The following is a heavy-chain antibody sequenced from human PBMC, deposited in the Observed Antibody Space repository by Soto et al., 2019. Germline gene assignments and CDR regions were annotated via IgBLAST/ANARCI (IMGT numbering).Heavy chain of an antibody. D-gene: IGHD1-26*01. J-gene: IGHJ4*02. CDR2: FYSGGST. CDR1: GITVRSNH. V-gene: IGHV3-53*01. Sequence: EVQLVESGGGLIQPGGSLRLSCAVSGITVRSNHMSWVRQAPGKGLEWVSVFYSGGSTYYADSVKGRFTISRDNSKNTLYLQMNSLRAEDTAVYYCARDPVGATTGYWGQGTLVTVSS. CDR3: ARDPVGATTGY.